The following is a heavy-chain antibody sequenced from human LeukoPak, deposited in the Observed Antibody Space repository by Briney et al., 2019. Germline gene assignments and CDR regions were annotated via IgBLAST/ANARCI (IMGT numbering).Heavy chain of an antibody. J-gene: IGHJ5*02. D-gene: IGHD6-13*01. V-gene: IGHV4-34*01. CDR2: INHSGST. CDR1: GGSFSAYY. Sequence: SETLSLTCAVYGGSFSAYYWSWIRQPPGKGLEWIGEINHSGSTNYNPSLKSRVTISVDTSKNQFSLKLSSVTAADTAVYYCARGHRYSPYWFDPWGQGTLVTVSS. CDR3: ARGHRYSPYWFDP.